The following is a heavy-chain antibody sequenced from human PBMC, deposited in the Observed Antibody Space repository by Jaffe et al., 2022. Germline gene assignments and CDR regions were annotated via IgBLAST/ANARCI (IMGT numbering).Heavy chain of an antibody. CDR1: GFTFDDYA. J-gene: IGHJ3*02. V-gene: IGHV3-43D*04. D-gene: IGHD4-17*01. CDR2: ISWDGGST. CDR3: AKDMTTVSYDAFDI. Sequence: EVQLVESGGVVVQPGGSLRLSCAASGFTFDDYAMHWVRQAPGKGLEWVSLISWDGGSTYYADSVKGRFTISRDNSKNSLYLQMNSLRAEDTALYYCAKDMTTVSYDAFDIWGQGTMVTVSS.